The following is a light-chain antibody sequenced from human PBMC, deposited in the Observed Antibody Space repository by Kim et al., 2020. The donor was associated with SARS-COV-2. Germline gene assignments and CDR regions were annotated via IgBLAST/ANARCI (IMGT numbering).Light chain of an antibody. CDR3: QAWDSNTAV. CDR2: KDS. V-gene: IGLV3-1*01. Sequence: VSPGQTASITCSGDKLGDKYACWYQQKPGHSPVLVIYKDSKRPSGIPGRFSGSNSGNTATLTISGTQAMDEADYYGQAWDSNTAVFGGGTQLTVL. CDR1: KLGDKY. J-gene: IGLJ2*01.